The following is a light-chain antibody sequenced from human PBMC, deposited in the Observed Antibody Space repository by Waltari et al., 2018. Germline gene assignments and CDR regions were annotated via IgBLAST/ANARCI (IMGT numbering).Light chain of an antibody. CDR1: ENIGNK. CDR2: YAS. CDR3: HQTYTSWT. V-gene: IGKV6-21*01. J-gene: IGKJ1*01. Sequence: EIVLTQSPDFQSVTPKEKITITGRASENIGNKLHWYQKKPDQSPKLLIKYASQSFSGVPSRFSGSGSGTDFTLTINSLEAEDAATYYCHQTYTSWTFGQGTKVEIK.